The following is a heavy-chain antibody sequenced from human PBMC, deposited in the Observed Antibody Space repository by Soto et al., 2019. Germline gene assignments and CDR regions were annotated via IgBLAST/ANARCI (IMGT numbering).Heavy chain of an antibody. D-gene: IGHD3-10*01. CDR3: AGCGSGSYYPTTFDY. V-gene: IGHV4-31*03. CDR1: GGSISSAGYN. J-gene: IGHJ4*02. Sequence: QVQLQESGPGLVKPSQTLSLTCTVSGGSISSAGYNWSWIRQHPGKGLEWIGYIYYSGSTYYNPSLKSRVTISVDTSKNQFSLKMSSVTAADTAVYYCAGCGSGSYYPTTFDYWGQGTLVTVSS. CDR2: IYYSGST.